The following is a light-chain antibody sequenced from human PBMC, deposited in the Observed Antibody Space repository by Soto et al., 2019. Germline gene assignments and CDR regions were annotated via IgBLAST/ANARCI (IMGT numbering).Light chain of an antibody. J-gene: IGLJ3*02. V-gene: IGLV2-23*01. CDR2: EGS. Sequence: QSALTQPASVSASPGQSITISCTGASSDFGTYNLVSWYQQHPTKAPELVIYEGSERPSGVSDRFSGSKSGTTASLTISGLQTEDEATYYCCSYTGINTNWVFGGGTQLTVL. CDR1: SSDFGTYNL. CDR3: CSYTGINTNWV.